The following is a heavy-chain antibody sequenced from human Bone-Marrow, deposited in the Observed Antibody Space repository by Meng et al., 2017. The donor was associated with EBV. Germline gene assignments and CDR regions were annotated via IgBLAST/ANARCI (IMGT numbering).Heavy chain of an antibody. J-gene: IGHJ1*01. V-gene: IGHV1-69*01. Sequence: QVELVQCGPELKKPGSSVRVSCKTSADTFSYAFTWVRQAPGQGLEWMGGIIPMFGTRRYTEKFQGRLTMAADEFSGSVYMELRGLTSEDTAVYYCAGGGDILTGLDFWGQGTLVTVSS. CDR3: AGGGDILTGLDF. CDR1: ADTFSYA. D-gene: IGHD3-9*01. CDR2: IIPMFGTR.